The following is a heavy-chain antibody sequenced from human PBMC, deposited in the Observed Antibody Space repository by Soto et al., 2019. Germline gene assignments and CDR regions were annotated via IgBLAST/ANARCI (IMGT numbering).Heavy chain of an antibody. CDR1: GYSFTTYG. V-gene: IGHV1-18*01. CDR3: AREGVRPYYCYGSDV. D-gene: IGHD2-21*01. Sequence: QVHLVQAGAEVKKPGASVKVSCKASGYSFTTYGISWVRQAPGQGLEWLGWISGYNGDTNYAQNFQARVTLTTDTSTSTDYMELRSLRSDDTAVYYCAREGVRPYYCYGSDVCGQGTRVTVSS. J-gene: IGHJ6*01. CDR2: ISGYNGDT.